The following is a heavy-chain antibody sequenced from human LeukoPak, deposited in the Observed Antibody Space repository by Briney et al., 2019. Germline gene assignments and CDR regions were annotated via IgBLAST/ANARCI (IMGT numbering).Heavy chain of an antibody. J-gene: IGHJ4*02. D-gene: IGHD6-19*01. CDR1: GFTFSSYW. V-gene: IGHV3-7*01. CDR3: ARDASSGWLAPYFDY. Sequence: GGSLRLSCAASGFTFSSYWMSWVRQAPGKGLEWVANIKQDGSEKYYVDSVKGRFTISRDNAKNSLYLQMNSLRAEDTAVYYCARDASSGWLAPYFDYWGQGTLVTVSS. CDR2: IKQDGSEK.